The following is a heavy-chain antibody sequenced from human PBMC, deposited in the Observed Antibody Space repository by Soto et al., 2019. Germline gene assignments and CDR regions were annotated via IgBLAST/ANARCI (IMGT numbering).Heavy chain of an antibody. CDR3: ARDRYGSGSYYPLFDY. Sequence: ASVKVSCKASGGTFSSYAISWVRQAPGQGLEWMGGIIPIFGTANYAQKFQGRVTITADESTSTAYMELSSLRSEDTAVYYCARDRYGSGSYYPLFDYWGQGTLVTVSS. J-gene: IGHJ4*02. CDR1: GGTFSSYA. V-gene: IGHV1-69*13. D-gene: IGHD3-10*01. CDR2: IIPIFGTA.